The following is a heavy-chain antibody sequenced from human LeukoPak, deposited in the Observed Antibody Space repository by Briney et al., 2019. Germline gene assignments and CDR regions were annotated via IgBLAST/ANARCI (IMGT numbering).Heavy chain of an antibody. D-gene: IGHD5-12*01. J-gene: IGHJ4*02. CDR1: GGSISSYY. Sequence: SETLSLTCTVSGGSISSYYWSWIRQPPGKGLEWIGYIYYSGSTNYNPSLKSQVTISVDTSKNQFSLKLSSVTAADTAVYYCARLWSGYDIDSDYWGQGTLVTVSS. V-gene: IGHV4-59*08. CDR2: IYYSGST. CDR3: ARLWSGYDIDSDY.